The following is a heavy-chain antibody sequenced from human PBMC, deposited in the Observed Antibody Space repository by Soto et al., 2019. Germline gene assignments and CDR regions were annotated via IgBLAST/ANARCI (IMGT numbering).Heavy chain of an antibody. J-gene: IGHJ4*02. CDR2: VKDGGST. CDR1: GGSLTGYY. D-gene: IGHD5-12*01. Sequence: PSETLSLTCTVNGGSLTGYYWSWIRQPPGKGLEWIGEVKDGGSTNYSPSLRGRVSISADTSKNHFSLRLNSVTAADTAVYFCARGQEGIVATHWEQGALVTVSS. V-gene: IGHV4-34*01. CDR3: ARGQEGIVATH.